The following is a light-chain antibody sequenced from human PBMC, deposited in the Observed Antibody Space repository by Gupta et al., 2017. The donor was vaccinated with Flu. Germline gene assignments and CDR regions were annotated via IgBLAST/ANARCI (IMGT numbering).Light chain of an antibody. CDR1: SNDIGGYKY. Sequence: SALTQPASLSGSPGQSITISCTGTSNDIGGYKYVSWYQQHPGKAPKLILYEVNSRPSGVSNRFSGSKSGNSASLTISRLQAEDEADYYCSSYTNTDTLRVFGSGTKVTVL. CDR3: SSYTNTDTLRV. J-gene: IGLJ1*01. CDR2: EVN. V-gene: IGLV2-14*03.